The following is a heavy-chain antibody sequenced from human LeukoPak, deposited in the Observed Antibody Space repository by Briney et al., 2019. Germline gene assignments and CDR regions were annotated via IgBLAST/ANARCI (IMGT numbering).Heavy chain of an antibody. CDR2: IYHSGST. CDR1: GYSLSSGYY. J-gene: IGHJ4*02. V-gene: IGHV4-38-2*02. Sequence: SETLSLTCIVSGYSLSSGYYWGWIRQPPGKGLEWIGSIYHSGSTYYNPSLKSRVTISVDTSKNQFSLKLSSVTAADTAVYYCATIRAGGSRDYWGQGTLVTVSS. CDR3: ATIRAGGSRDY. D-gene: IGHD1-26*01.